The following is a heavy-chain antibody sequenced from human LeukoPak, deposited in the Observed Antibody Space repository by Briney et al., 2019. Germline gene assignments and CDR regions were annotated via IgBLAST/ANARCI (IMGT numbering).Heavy chain of an antibody. CDR2: MNPNSGNT. Sequence: GASVKVSCKASGGTFSSYAINWVRQATGQGLEWMGWMNPNSGNTGYAQKFQGRVTMTRNTSISTAYMELSSLRSEDTAVYYCARGQITMVRGVIQWFDPWGQGTLVTVSS. J-gene: IGHJ5*02. CDR1: GGTFSSYA. V-gene: IGHV1-8*02. D-gene: IGHD3-10*01. CDR3: ARGQITMVRGVIQWFDP.